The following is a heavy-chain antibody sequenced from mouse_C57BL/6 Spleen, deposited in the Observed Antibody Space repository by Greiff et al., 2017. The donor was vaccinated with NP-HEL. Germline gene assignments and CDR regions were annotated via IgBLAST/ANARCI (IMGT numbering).Heavy chain of an antibody. D-gene: IGHD1-1*01. CDR3: ARGDYGSSFYYFDY. Sequence: VQLQQPGAELVKPGASVKLSCKASGYTFTSYWMQWVKQRPGQGLEWIGEIDPSDSYTNYNQKFKGKATLTVDTSSSTAYMQLSSLTSEDSAVYYCARGDYGSSFYYFDYWGQGTTLTVSS. V-gene: IGHV1-50*01. CDR2: IDPSDSYT. J-gene: IGHJ2*01. CDR1: GYTFTSYW.